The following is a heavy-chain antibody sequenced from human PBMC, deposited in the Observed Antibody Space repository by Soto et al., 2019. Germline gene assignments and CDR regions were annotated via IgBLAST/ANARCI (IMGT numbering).Heavy chain of an antibody. CDR1: GFTFNTNW. CDR2: VNPGGTDK. CDR3: ARGSR. Sequence: GSLRLSCAASGFTFNTNWMSWVRQAPGKGLEWVANVNPGGTDKDYVDSVRGRFTIFRDNAEDSLFLQMNSLRPEDTAMYYWARGSRWGQGTMVTVSS. J-gene: IGHJ3*01. V-gene: IGHV3-7*05.